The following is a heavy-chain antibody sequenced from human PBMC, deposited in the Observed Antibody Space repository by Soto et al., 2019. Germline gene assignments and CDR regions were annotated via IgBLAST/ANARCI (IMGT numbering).Heavy chain of an antibody. Sequence: GESLKISCKGSGYSFTSYWISWVRQMPGKGLEWMGRIDPSDSYTNYSPYFQGHVTISADKSISTAYLQWSSLKASDTALFYCATRLSTVVRGVIIGHYWGQGTLVTVSS. CDR2: IDPSDSYT. CDR1: GYSFTSYW. CDR3: ATRLSTVVRGVIIGHY. J-gene: IGHJ4*02. D-gene: IGHD3-10*01. V-gene: IGHV5-10-1*01.